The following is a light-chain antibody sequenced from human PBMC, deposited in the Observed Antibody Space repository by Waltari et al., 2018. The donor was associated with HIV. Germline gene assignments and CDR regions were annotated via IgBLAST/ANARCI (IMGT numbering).Light chain of an antibody. CDR2: DAS. J-gene: IGKJ5*01. CDR3: QQRGNWPIT. CDR1: QSVSNY. Sequence: EIVLTQSPATLSLSPGEGATLSCRASQSVSNYLAWYQQKPGQAPRLLIYDASNRATGIPARFSGSGSGSDFTLTISRLEPEDFAVYYCQQRGNWPITFGQGTRLEIK. V-gene: IGKV3-11*01.